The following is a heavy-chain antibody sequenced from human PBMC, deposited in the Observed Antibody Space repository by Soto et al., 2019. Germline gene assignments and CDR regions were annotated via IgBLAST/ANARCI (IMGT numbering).Heavy chain of an antibody. Sequence: SETLSLTCAVSGYSISSGYYWGWIRQPPGKGLEWIVSIYHSGSTYYNPSLKSRVTISVDTSKNQFSLKLSSVTAADTAVYYCARIPIFGVDGHYFDYWGQGTLVTVSS. D-gene: IGHD3-3*01. J-gene: IGHJ4*02. CDR1: GYSISSGYY. CDR2: IYHSGST. CDR3: ARIPIFGVDGHYFDY. V-gene: IGHV4-38-2*01.